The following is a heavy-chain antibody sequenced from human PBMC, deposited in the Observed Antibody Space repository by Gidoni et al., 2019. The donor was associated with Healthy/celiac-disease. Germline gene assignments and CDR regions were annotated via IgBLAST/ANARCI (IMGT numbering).Heavy chain of an antibody. V-gene: IGHV1-46*01. CDR1: GYTFTSYY. CDR2: INPSGGST. Sequence: QVQLVQSGAEVKKPGASVKVSCKASGYTFTSYYMHWVRQAPGQGLEWMGIINPSGGSTSYAQKFQGRVTMTRDTSTSTVYMELSSLRSEDTAVYYCARDTPIAVAAVGGLDYWGQGTLVTVSS. D-gene: IGHD6-19*01. CDR3: ARDTPIAVAAVGGLDY. J-gene: IGHJ4*02.